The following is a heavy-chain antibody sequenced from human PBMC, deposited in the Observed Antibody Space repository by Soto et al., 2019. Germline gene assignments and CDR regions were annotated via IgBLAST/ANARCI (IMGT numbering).Heavy chain of an antibody. V-gene: IGHV3-53*01. CDR2: IYSGGGT. D-gene: IGHD2-15*01. Sequence: GSLRLSCAVSGFTVSSNHMNWVRQAPGKGLEWVSVIYSGGGTYYADSVKGRCTISRDNSKNTLYLQMNSLRAEDTAVYYCARGFVVTNAFDIWGQGTMVTVSS. CDR3: ARGFVVTNAFDI. J-gene: IGHJ3*02. CDR1: GFTVSSNH.